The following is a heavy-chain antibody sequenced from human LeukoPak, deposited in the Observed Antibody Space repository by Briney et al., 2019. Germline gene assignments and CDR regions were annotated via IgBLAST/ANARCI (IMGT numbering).Heavy chain of an antibody. CDR2: INHSGST. Sequence: SETLSLTCAVYGGPFSGYYWSWIRQPPGKGLEGMGEINHSGSTNYNPSLKSRVTISVDTSKNQFSLKLSSVTAADTAVYYCARGQRGSWGNWFDPWGQGTLVTVSS. V-gene: IGHV4-34*01. J-gene: IGHJ5*02. CDR3: ARGQRGSWGNWFDP. D-gene: IGHD6-13*01. CDR1: GGPFSGYY.